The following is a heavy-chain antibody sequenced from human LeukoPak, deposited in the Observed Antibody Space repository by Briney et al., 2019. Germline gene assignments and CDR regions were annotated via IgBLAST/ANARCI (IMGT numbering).Heavy chain of an antibody. D-gene: IGHD6-19*01. CDR1: GGTFSSYA. V-gene: IGHV1-69*05. J-gene: IGHJ4*02. CDR3: ALSSQKGWYRVGFDY. Sequence: SVKVSCKASGGTFSSYAISWVRQAPGQGLEWMGRIIPIFGTANYAQKFQGRVTITTDESTSTAYMELSSLRSEDTAVYYCALSSQKGWYRVGFDYWGQGTLSPSPQ. CDR2: IIPIFGTA.